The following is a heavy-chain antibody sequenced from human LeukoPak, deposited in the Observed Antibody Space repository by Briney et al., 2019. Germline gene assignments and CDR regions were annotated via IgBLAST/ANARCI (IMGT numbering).Heavy chain of an antibody. V-gene: IGHV1-2*02. J-gene: IGHJ5*02. CDR2: INPNSGGT. CDR3: ASQLPSQYFDWLTYNWFDP. CDR1: GYTFTGYY. Sequence: ASVKVSCKASGYTFTGYYMHWVRQAPGQGLEWMGWINPNSGGTNYAQKFQGRVTMTRDTSISTAYMELSRLRSDDTAVYYCASQLPSQYFDWLTYNWFDPWGQGTPVTVSS. D-gene: IGHD3-9*01.